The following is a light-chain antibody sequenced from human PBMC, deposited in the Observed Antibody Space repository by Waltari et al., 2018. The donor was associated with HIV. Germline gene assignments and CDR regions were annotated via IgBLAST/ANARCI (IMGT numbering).Light chain of an antibody. Sequence: DIVMTQSPDFLAASLGERATINCKSNQSISHNSDNRNYLAWYQQKRGQPPKLLIYGGSVRESGVPDRFSGSGSGTYFTLSINSLQAEDVAIYYCQQYYSTPRTFGQGTKVEIK. CDR2: GGS. J-gene: IGKJ1*01. V-gene: IGKV4-1*01. CDR3: QQYYSTPRT. CDR1: QSISHNSDNRNY.